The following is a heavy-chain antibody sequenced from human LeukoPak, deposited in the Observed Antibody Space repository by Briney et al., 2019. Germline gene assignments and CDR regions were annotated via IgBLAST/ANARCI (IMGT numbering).Heavy chain of an antibody. V-gene: IGHV3-30*04. Sequence: PGGSLRLSCAAAGFTFSGYIMNWVRQTPGKGLEWVALISHDGSDKYYADSVKGRYTISRDNSKNTLYLQMNTLRAEDTAVYYCASRADYYGTSGYYFDAFDSWGQGTMVIVSS. D-gene: IGHD3-22*01. CDR3: ASRADYYGTSGYYFDAFDS. CDR2: ISHDGSDK. CDR1: GFTFSGYI. J-gene: IGHJ3*02.